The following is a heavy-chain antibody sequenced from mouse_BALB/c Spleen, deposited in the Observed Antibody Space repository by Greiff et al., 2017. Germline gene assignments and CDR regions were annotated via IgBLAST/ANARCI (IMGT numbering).Heavy chain of an antibody. CDR2: IYPGDGDT. V-gene: IGHV1-87*01. D-gene: IGHD2-1*01. Sequence: VQLQQSGAELARPGASVKLSCKASGYTFTSYWMQWVKQRPGQGLEWIGAIYPGDGDTRYTQKFKGKATLTADKSSSAAYMQLSSLASEDSAVYYCARSGGNYDYSFDYWGQGTTLTVSS. CDR1: GYTFTSYW. CDR3: ARSGGNYDYSFDY. J-gene: IGHJ2*01.